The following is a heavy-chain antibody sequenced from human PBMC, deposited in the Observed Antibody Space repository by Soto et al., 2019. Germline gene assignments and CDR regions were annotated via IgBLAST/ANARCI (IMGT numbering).Heavy chain of an antibody. CDR1: GGTFSSYA. V-gene: IGHV1-69*06. D-gene: IGHD2-2*02. CDR2: IIPIFGTA. Sequence: QVQLVQSGAEVKKPGSSVKVSCTASGGTFSSYAISWVRHAPGQGLEWMGGIIPIFGTANYAQKFQGRVTITADKSTSTAYMELSRLRSEDTTVYYCASPSEYFSSTSCYTYYYYGMDVWGQGNTVTVSS. J-gene: IGHJ6*02. CDR3: ASPSEYFSSTSCYTYYYYGMDV.